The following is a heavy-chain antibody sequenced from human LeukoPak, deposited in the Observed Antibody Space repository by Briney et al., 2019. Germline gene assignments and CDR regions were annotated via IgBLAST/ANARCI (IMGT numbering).Heavy chain of an antibody. CDR2: IYYSGST. J-gene: IGHJ4*02. CDR3: ARGAILTGLDY. V-gene: IGHV4-59*12. CDR1: GGSISSYY. Sequence: PSETLSLTCTVSGGSISSYYWSWIRQPPGKGLEWIGYIYYSGSTYYNPSLKSRVTISVDTSKNQFSLKLSSVTAADTAVYYCARGAILTGLDYWGQGTLVTVSS. D-gene: IGHD3-9*01.